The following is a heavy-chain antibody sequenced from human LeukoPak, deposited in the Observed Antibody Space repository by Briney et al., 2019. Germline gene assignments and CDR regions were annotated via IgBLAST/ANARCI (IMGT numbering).Heavy chain of an antibody. CDR3: AYDSSGYYLGCAFDI. Sequence: ASVKVSXKASRYTFTSYYMHWVRQAPGPGLEGMGIINPSSGSTSYAQKFQGRVTMTRDTSTSTVYMELSSLRSEDTAVYYCAYDSSGYYLGCAFDIWGQGTMVTVSS. D-gene: IGHD3-22*01. J-gene: IGHJ3*02. V-gene: IGHV1-46*03. CDR1: RYTFTSYY. CDR2: INPSSGST.